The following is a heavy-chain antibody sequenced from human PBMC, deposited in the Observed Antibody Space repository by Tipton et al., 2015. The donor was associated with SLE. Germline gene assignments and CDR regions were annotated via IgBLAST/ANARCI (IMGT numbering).Heavy chain of an antibody. J-gene: IGHJ4*02. CDR1: GGSISSKTYY. V-gene: IGHV4-39*07. D-gene: IGHD2-8*01. CDR2: IYHTGST. CDR3: ARIIHAVPPHPTPPYSSRSASSIHTPNTHFPGRPVFITAADTAVYYCARDCTSASCSHPYEY. Sequence: TLSLTCTVSGGSISSKTYYWGWIRQPPGKGLEWIGSIYHTGSTYYNPSVKSRVAMSIDTPNNQFSLRPSSVTAADTDVYYCARIIHAVPPHPTPPYSSRSASSIHTPNTHFPGRPVFITAADTAVYYCARDCTSASCSHPYEYWGQGTLVTVSS.